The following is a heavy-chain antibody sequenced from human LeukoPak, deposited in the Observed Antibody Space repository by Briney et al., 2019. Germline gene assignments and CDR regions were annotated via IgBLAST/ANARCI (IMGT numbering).Heavy chain of an antibody. CDR1: GFTFSSYA. Sequence: GGSLRLSCAASGFTFSSYAMHWVRQAPGKGLEWVSYISSSGSTIYYADSVKGRFTISRDNAKNSLYLQMNSLRAEDTAVYYCARDPGYSSSWYGYWGQGTLVTVSS. V-gene: IGHV3-48*04. CDR2: ISSSGSTI. J-gene: IGHJ4*02. CDR3: ARDPGYSSSWYGY. D-gene: IGHD6-13*01.